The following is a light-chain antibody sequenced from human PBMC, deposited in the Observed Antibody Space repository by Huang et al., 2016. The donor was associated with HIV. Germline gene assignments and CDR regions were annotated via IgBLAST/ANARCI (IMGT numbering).Light chain of an antibody. V-gene: IGKV3-15*01. J-gene: IGKJ3*01. CDR3: QQYDDWPPVT. Sequence: EVVMTQSLATLSVSPGERATLFCRASQSLSTNLAWYQQKPGQPPRLLIYGASTRATGVPARFSGSGSGTDFTLTISSLQPEDFAVYYCQQYDDWPPVTFGPGTKVDFK. CDR2: GAS. CDR1: QSLSTN.